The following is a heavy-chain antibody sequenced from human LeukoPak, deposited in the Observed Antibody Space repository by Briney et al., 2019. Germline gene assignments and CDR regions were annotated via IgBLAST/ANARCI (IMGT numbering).Heavy chain of an antibody. CDR1: GYTFTGYY. CDR2: INPNSGGT. J-gene: IGHJ5*02. V-gene: IGHV1-2*02. Sequence: ASVKVSCKASGYTFTGYYMLWVRQAPGQGLEWMGWINPNSGGTNYAQKFQGRVTMTRDTSISTAYMELSRLRSDDTAVYYCARDIGEDCSSTSCYPWGQGTLVTVSS. CDR3: ARDIGEDCSSTSCYP. D-gene: IGHD2-2*01.